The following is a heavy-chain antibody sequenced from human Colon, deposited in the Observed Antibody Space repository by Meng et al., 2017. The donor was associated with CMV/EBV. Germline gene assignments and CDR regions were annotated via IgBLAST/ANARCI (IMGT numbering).Heavy chain of an antibody. J-gene: IGHJ2*01. CDR3: AAGEGWYFDL. V-gene: IGHV3-7*02. CDR2: IKWDGSEK. CDR1: GFTFSLDW. Sequence: LLGSGGGLVQPGGSPILSCTASGFTFSLDWMHWVRQAPGRGLEWVASIKWDGSEKYYVNSMKGRFTISRDNAKNSLYLQMNSLRPEDTAVYYCAAGEGWYFDLWGRGTLVTVSS.